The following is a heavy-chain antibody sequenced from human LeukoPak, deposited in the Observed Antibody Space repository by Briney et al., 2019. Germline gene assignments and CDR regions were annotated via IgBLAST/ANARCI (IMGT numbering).Heavy chain of an antibody. CDR1: GLTVSSNC. J-gene: IGHJ4*02. D-gene: IGHD5-18*01. V-gene: IGHV3-53*01. CDR2: IYSGGDT. Sequence: GGSLRLSCAASGLTVSSNCMSWVRQAPGKGLEWVSFIYSGGDTYYADSVKGRFTISRDNSKNTFHLQMNSLRAEDTAVYYCAKRIRPVTQLWPTGIDYWGQGTLVTVSS. CDR3: AKRIRPVTQLWPTGIDY.